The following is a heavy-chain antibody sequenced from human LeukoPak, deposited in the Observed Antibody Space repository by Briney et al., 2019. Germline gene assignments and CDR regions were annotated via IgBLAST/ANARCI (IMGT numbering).Heavy chain of an antibody. Sequence: KPSETLSLTCAVYGGPFSGYYWSWIRQPPGKGLEWIGEINHSGSTNYNPSLKSRVTISVDTSKNQFSLKLSSVTAADTAVYYCARARWGGGSCYDYWGQGTLVTVSS. V-gene: IGHV4-34*01. D-gene: IGHD2-15*01. CDR2: INHSGST. CDR3: ARARWGGGSCYDY. CDR1: GGPFSGYY. J-gene: IGHJ4*02.